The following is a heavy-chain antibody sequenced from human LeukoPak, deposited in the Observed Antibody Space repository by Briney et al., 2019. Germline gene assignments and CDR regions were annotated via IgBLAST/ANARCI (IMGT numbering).Heavy chain of an antibody. CDR1: GGSIGTYY. J-gene: IGHJ4*02. D-gene: IGHD1/OR15-1a*01. Sequence: KPSETLSLTCTVSGGSIGTYYWSWIRQPPGKGLEWIGYIYYNGHTDYSPSFRSRLTISVHPSKNQFSLKLSSVTAADTAVYYCARDRHWTNDWVFDYWGQGTLVTVSS. CDR3: ARDRHWTNDWVFDY. V-gene: IGHV4-59*01. CDR2: IYYNGHT.